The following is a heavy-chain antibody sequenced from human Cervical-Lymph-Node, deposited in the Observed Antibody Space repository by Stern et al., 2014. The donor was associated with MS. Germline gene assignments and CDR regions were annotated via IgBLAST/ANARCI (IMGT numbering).Heavy chain of an antibody. CDR1: GFSFSNYA. Sequence: VQLVESGGGVVQPGRSLRLSCAASGFSFSNYAVHWVRQAPGKGLEWVAVASYDGNKYSADSVKGRFTVSRDNSKNALYLQMNSLRTEDTAVYYCARDRLTMIVVVATYWGQGTLVTVSS. D-gene: IGHD3-22*01. CDR2: ASYDGNK. V-gene: IGHV3-30*01. J-gene: IGHJ4*02. CDR3: ARDRLTMIVVVATY.